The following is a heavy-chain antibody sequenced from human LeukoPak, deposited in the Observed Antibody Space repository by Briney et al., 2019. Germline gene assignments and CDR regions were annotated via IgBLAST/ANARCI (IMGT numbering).Heavy chain of an antibody. D-gene: IGHD2-2*01. CDR1: GYTFTSYG. CDR3: ARRGGSTSCYLWGCENWFDP. CDR2: ISAYNGNT. V-gene: IGHV1-18*01. J-gene: IGHJ5*02. Sequence: ASVKVSCKASGYTFTSYGMNWVRQAPGQGLEWMGWISAYNGNTNYAQKLQGRVTMTTDTSTSTAYMELRSLRSDDTAVYYCARRGGSTSCYLWGCENWFDPWGQGTLVTVSS.